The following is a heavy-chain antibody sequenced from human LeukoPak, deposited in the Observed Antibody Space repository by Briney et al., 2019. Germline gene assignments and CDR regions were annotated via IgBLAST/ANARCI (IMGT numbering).Heavy chain of an antibody. CDR3: ARRSYCSGGSCPIPYYHYYMDV. J-gene: IGHJ6*03. V-gene: IGHV4-59*01. Sequence: PSETLSLTCTVSGGSISSYYWSWIRQPPGKGLEWIGYIYYSGSTNYNPSLKSRVTISVDTSKNQFSLKLSSVTAADTAVYYCARRSYCSGGSCPIPYYHYYMDVWGKGTTVTVSS. CDR2: IYYSGST. D-gene: IGHD2-15*01. CDR1: GGSISSYY.